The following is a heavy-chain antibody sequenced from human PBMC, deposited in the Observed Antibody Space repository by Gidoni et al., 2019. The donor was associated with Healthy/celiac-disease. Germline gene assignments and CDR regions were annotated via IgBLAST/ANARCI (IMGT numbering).Heavy chain of an antibody. Sequence: QVQLVESGGGVVQPGRSLRLSRAASGFTFTSSGMHWVRQAPGKGLEWVAVISYDGSNKYYADSVKGRFTISRDNSKNTLYLQMNSLRAEDTAVYYCAKDLWVVVAARSGAFDIWGQGTMVTVSS. V-gene: IGHV3-30*18. J-gene: IGHJ3*02. CDR2: ISYDGSNK. CDR1: GFTFTSSG. D-gene: IGHD2-15*01. CDR3: AKDLWVVVAARSGAFDI.